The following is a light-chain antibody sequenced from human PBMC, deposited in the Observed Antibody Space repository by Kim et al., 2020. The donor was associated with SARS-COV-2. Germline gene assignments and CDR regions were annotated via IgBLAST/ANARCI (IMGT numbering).Light chain of an antibody. CDR3: QYFGSSPWT. Sequence: SPGYRSSVSFRAIHSISSSVLAWYRQKLGQPPTLLIYNPSSRATGIPDRFSGSGSGTDFTLTISKLEPEDLAVYFCQYFGSSPWTFGQGTKVDIK. CDR2: NPS. CDR1: HSISSSV. V-gene: IGKV3-20*01. J-gene: IGKJ1*01.